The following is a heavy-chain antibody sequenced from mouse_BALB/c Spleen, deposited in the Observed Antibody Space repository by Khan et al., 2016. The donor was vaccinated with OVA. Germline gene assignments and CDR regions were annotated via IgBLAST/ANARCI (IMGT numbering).Heavy chain of an antibody. CDR2: IWSDGIT. V-gene: IGHV2-6-2*01. CDR3: ARHRFGYFDV. J-gene: IGHJ1*01. Sequence: QVQLKESGPDLVAPSQSLSITCTVSVFSLTSYGVHWVRQPPGKGLEWLVVIWSDGITTYNSALKSRLSISKDNSKSQVFLQMNSLQTDDTAMYYCARHRFGYFDVWGAGTTVTVSS. CDR1: VFSLTSYG.